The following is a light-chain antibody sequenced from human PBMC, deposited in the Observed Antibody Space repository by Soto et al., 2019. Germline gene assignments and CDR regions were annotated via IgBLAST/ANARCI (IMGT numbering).Light chain of an antibody. Sequence: NFMLTQPHSVSESPGKTVTISCTGSSGSIARNYVQWYQQRPGSAPTTVIFEDNQRPSGVPDRFSGSIDSSSNSASLTISGLQTEDEADYYCQSYDRSSRVVFCGGTQLTVL. J-gene: IGLJ2*01. CDR1: SGSIARNY. V-gene: IGLV6-57*02. CDR3: QSYDRSSRVV. CDR2: EDN.